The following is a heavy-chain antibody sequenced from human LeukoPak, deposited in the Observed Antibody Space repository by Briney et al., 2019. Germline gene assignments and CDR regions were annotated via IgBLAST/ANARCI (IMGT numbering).Heavy chain of an antibody. J-gene: IGHJ4*02. Sequence: GGSLRLSCAASGFTFSRYWMSWVRQAPRKGLEWVANIKQDGSEKYYVDSVKGRFTISRDNAKNSLYLQMNSLRAEDTAVYYCARDKGDYDTSGSLFVFGGQGTLVTVSS. CDR3: ARDKGDYDTSGSLFVF. CDR2: IKQDGSEK. D-gene: IGHD3-22*01. V-gene: IGHV3-7*03. CDR1: GFTFSRYW.